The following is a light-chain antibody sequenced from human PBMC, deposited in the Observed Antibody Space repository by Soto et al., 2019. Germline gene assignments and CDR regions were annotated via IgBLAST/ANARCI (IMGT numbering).Light chain of an antibody. CDR1: SSNIGAGYD. CDR3: QSYDSSLSGAV. V-gene: IGLV1-40*01. Sequence: QSVLTQPPSVSGAPGQRVTISCTGSSSNIGAGYDVHWYQQVPGTAPKLLMYGNSNRPSGVPDRFSGSKSGTSASLAITGLQAEDETDYYCQSYDSSLSGAVFGGGTKLTVL. J-gene: IGLJ2*01. CDR2: GNS.